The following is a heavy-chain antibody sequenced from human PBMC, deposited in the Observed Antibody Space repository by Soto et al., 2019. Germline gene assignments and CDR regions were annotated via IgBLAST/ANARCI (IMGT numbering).Heavy chain of an antibody. V-gene: IGHV1-69*02. Sequence: LVKVSCKASGDTFTSYTISWVRQALGQGREWMGRIIPILGIANYAQKFQGRVTITADKSTSTAYMELSSLRYEDTAVYYCARAGRGYSGYYYGVPLAYWGRG. J-gene: IGHJ4*02. D-gene: IGHD5-12*01. CDR3: ARAGRGYSGYYYGVPLAY. CDR1: GDTFTSYT. CDR2: IIPILGIA.